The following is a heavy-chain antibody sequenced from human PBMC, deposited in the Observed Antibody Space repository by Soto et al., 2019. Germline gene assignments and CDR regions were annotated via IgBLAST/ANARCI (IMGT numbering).Heavy chain of an antibody. D-gene: IGHD6-13*01. CDR2: IWNDGTNK. CDR3: AKDMAAAAHQGDAFDI. J-gene: IGHJ3*02. Sequence: RVEWVAVIWNDGTNKYYVDSVRGRFTISRDDSKNTLYLEMNSLRAEDTGVYYCAKDMAAAAHQGDAFDIWGLGTMVSVSA. V-gene: IGHV3-33*03.